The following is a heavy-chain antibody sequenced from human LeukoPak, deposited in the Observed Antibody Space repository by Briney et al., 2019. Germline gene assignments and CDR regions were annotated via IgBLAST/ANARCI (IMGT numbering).Heavy chain of an antibody. CDR2: INPSGGST. J-gene: IGHJ5*02. Sequence: ASVKVFCKASGYTFTSYYMHWVRQAPGQGLEWTGIINPSGGSTSYAQKFQGRVTMTRDMSASTDYMELSSLRSEDTAVYYCARDNSVEDTAWWFDPWGQGTLVTVSS. V-gene: IGHV1-46*01. D-gene: IGHD4-23*01. CDR1: GYTFTSYY. CDR3: ARDNSVEDTAWWFDP.